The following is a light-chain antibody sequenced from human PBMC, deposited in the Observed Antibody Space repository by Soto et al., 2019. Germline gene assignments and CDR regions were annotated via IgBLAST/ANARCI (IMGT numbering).Light chain of an antibody. CDR1: QSISGW. CDR3: QQYNDYWT. J-gene: IGKJ1*01. CDR2: KAS. Sequence: DIQMTQSPSTLSASVGDRVTITCRASQSISGWLAWYQQRPGKAPKLLIYKASTLESGVPSRFSGSGSGTDFTLTISSLQPDDFATYYCQQYNDYWTFGQGTKVEIK. V-gene: IGKV1-5*03.